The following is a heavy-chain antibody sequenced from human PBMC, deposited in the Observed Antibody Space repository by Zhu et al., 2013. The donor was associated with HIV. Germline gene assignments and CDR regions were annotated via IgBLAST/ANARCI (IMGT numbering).Heavy chain of an antibody. CDR1: GYTFTGYY. V-gene: IGHV1-2*02. J-gene: IGHJ3*02. CDR3: ARDCPSCEVADAFDI. D-gene: IGHD5-12*01. CDR2: INPDSGGT. Sequence: QVQLMQSGAEVKKPGASMKVSCKASGYTFTGYYLHWVRQAPGQGLEWMGRINPDSGGTNYAQRFLGRVTMTRDTSITSAYMELTRLRSDDTAVYYCARDCPSCEVADAFDIWGQGTMVTVSS.